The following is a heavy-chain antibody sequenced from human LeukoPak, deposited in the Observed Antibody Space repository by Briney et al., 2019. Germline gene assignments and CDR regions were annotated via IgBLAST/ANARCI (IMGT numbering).Heavy chain of an antibody. Sequence: SETLSLTCTVSGGSISSYYWSWIRQPPGKGLEWIGYIYYSGSTIYNPSLKSRVTISLDTSKHQFSLKLSSVTAADTAVYYCGRLRPSSGWPILDYWGQGTLVTVSS. V-gene: IGHV4-59*01. CDR3: GRLRPSSGWPILDY. D-gene: IGHD6-19*01. CDR2: IYYSGST. J-gene: IGHJ4*02. CDR1: GGSISSYY.